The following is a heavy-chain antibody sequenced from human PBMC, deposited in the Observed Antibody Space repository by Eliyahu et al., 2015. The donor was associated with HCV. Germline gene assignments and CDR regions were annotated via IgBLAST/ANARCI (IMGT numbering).Heavy chain of an antibody. CDR1: GYTFTAYY. CDR3: AKNSGTWFDP. V-gene: IGHV1-2*02. CDR2: INPSSGDT. D-gene: IGHD3-10*01. Sequence: QVQLVQSGAEVRKPGASVKVSCKVSGYTFTAYYMHWVRQAPGQGLEWMGWINPSSGDTNYAQKFQGRVTMTRDTSISTAYMELSRLRSDDTAIYYCAKNSGTWFDPWGQGTLVTVSS. J-gene: IGHJ5*02.